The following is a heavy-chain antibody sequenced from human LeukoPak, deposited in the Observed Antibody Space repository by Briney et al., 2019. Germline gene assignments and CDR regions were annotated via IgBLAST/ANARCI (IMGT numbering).Heavy chain of an antibody. V-gene: IGHV3-30*03. Sequence: GGSLRLSCAASGFTFSSYGMHWVRQAPGKGLEWVAVISYDGSNKYYADSVKGRFTISRDNSKNTLYLQMNSLRAEDTAVYYCRGYDFWSGQPYYYGMDVWGQGTTVTVSS. CDR3: RGYDFWSGQPYYYGMDV. CDR2: ISYDGSNK. CDR1: GFTFSSYG. J-gene: IGHJ6*02. D-gene: IGHD3-3*01.